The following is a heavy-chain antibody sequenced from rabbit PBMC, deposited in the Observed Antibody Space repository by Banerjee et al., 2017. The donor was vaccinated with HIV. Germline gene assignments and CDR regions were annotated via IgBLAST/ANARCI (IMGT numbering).Heavy chain of an antibody. V-gene: IGHV1S40*01. CDR1: GFSFSSSYY. CDR3: ARDPDTYGYGSNL. D-gene: IGHD6-1*01. Sequence: QSLEESGGDLVKPGASLTLTCTASGFSFSSSYYMCWVRQAPGKGLEWIACIYAGSSGSTYYASWAKGRFTISKTSSTTVTLQMTSLTAADTATYFCARDPDTYGYGSNLWGQGTLVTVS. CDR2: IYAGSSGST. J-gene: IGHJ3*01.